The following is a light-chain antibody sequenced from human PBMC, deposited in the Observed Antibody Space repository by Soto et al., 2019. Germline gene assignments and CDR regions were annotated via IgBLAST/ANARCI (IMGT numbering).Light chain of an antibody. CDR2: GAS. Sequence: DIVMTQSPATLPVSPGERATLSCRASQSVSSNLAWYQQKPGQAPRLLIYGASTRATGTPARFSGSGSGTDFTLTISSLQSEDLAVYYCQQYNNWPWTFGQGTKVDIK. V-gene: IGKV3-15*01. CDR3: QQYNNWPWT. J-gene: IGKJ1*01. CDR1: QSVSSN.